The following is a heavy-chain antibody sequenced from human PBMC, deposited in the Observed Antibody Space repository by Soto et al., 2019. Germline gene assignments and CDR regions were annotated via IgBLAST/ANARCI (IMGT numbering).Heavy chain of an antibody. CDR1: GFAVSSSY. J-gene: IGHJ6*02. Sequence: SLRLSCAASGFAVSSSYMMWVRQAPGKGLECVSVTYTGGSTHYADSVRGRFTISRDDSRNTLYLQMNNLRAEDTAVYYCARDPPITSDYAMDVWGQGTTVTVSS. D-gene: IGHD1-20*01. CDR3: ARDPPITSDYAMDV. CDR2: TYTGGST. V-gene: IGHV3-53*01.